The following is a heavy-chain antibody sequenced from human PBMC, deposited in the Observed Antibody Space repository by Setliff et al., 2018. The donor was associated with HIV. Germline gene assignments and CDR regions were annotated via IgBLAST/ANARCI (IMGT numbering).Heavy chain of an antibody. V-gene: IGHV1-45*02. Sequence: ASVKVSCKASGYTFTYCSLYWLQQAPGQGLERMRWITLYNGNTNYAKKFQSRVTITRDMSLRTAYIELSSLRSEDSAVYYWVPLLLAVAGTRFSGFFDYWGQGTLVTVSS. CDR3: VPLLLAVAGTRFSGFFDY. J-gene: IGHJ4*02. CDR1: GYTFTYCS. D-gene: IGHD6-19*01. CDR2: ITLYNGNT.